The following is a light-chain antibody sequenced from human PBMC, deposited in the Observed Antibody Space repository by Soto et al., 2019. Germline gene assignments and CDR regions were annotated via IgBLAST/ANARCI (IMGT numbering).Light chain of an antibody. Sequence: DIQMTQSPPSLSASAGDRVTITCRASQGVRNSLDWYQQKPGKAPQRLIYEIYNLQSGVPSRFSGSGSGTVFTLTISSLQPEDSATYFCLQNSNYPFTFGPGTKVDIK. CDR2: EIY. J-gene: IGKJ3*01. CDR1: QGVRNS. V-gene: IGKV1-17*01. CDR3: LQNSNYPFT.